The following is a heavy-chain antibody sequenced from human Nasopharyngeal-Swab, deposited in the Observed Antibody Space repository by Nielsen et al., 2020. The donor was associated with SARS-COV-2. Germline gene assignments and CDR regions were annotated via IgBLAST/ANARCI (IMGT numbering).Heavy chain of an antibody. J-gene: IGHJ2*01. CDR3: ASRGAATDPSTKDLPYSRRTFDL. Sequence: GGSLSLSCAASGFTVSSSYMSWVRQAPGKGLEWVSTIHNDGNTYYADSVRGRFTSSRDNSRNTLSLEMNSLRAEDTAVYYCASRGAATDPSTKDLPYSRRTFDLWGRGTLVTVSS. D-gene: IGHD6-13*01. CDR2: IHNDGNT. V-gene: IGHV3-53*01. CDR1: GFTVSSSY.